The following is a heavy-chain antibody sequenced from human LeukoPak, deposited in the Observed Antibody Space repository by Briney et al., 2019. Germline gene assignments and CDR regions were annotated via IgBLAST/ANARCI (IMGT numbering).Heavy chain of an antibody. CDR1: GFTFSSYG. J-gene: IGHJ4*02. Sequence: GGSLRLSCAASGFTFSSYGMHWVRQAPGKGLEWVAVISYDGSNKYYADSVKGRFTISRDNSKNTLYLQMNSLRAEDTAVYYCAKEGDEWELLRSSFDYWGQGTLVTVSS. CDR2: ISYDGSNK. V-gene: IGHV3-30*18. D-gene: IGHD1-26*01. CDR3: AKEGDEWELLRSSFDY.